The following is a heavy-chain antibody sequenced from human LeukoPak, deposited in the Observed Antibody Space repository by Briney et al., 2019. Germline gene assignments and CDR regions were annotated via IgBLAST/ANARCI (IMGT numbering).Heavy chain of an antibody. CDR2: IKSKTDGGTT. Sequence: KTGGSLRLSCAASGFTFSSAWMSWVRQAPGKGLEWVGRIKSKTDGGTTDYAAPVKGRFTISRDDSKNTLYLQMNSLKTEDTAVYYCTTDYDILTGYPPFDYWGQGTLVTVSS. J-gene: IGHJ4*02. CDR1: GFTFSSAW. V-gene: IGHV3-15*01. D-gene: IGHD3-9*01. CDR3: TTDYDILTGYPPFDY.